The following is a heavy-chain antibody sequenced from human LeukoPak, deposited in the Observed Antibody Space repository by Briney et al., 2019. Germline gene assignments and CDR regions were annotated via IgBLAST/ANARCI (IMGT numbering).Heavy chain of an antibody. Sequence: GGSLRLSCVASGFTFSDKWMSWVRQAPGKGPEWVASIKKDGSQKYYVDSVKGRFTISRDNAQNSLYLQMNSLRVEDAAIYSCARVGWELLNLHFDPWGQGTLVTVSS. D-gene: IGHD1-26*01. V-gene: IGHV3-7*03. CDR2: IKKDGSQK. J-gene: IGHJ5*02. CDR3: ARVGWELLNLHFDP. CDR1: GFTFSDKW.